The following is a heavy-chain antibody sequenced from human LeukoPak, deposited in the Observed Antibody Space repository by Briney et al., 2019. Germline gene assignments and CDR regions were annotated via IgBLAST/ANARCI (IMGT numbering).Heavy chain of an antibody. V-gene: IGHV3-30*04. CDR2: ISYDGSNK. CDR1: GFTFSSYA. Sequence: PGGSLRLSCAASGFTFSSYAMHWVRQAPGKGLEWVAVISYDGSNKYYADSVKGRFTISRDNAKNSLYLQMNSLRAEDTAVYYCAREGQLELLFDYWGQGTLVTVSS. D-gene: IGHD1-7*01. J-gene: IGHJ4*02. CDR3: AREGQLELLFDY.